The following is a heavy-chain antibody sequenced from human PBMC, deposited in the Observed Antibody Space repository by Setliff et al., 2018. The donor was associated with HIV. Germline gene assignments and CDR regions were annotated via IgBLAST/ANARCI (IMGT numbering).Heavy chain of an antibody. V-gene: IGHV1-2*06. CDR3: ARAPSGVVIGPDY. Sequence: ASVKVSCKVSGGTFTNYAIHWVRQAPGQGLEWMGRIIPNSGGTNYAQKFQGRVTMTRDTSISTGYMELSRLRSDDTAVYYCARAPSGVVIGPDYWGQGTLVTVSS. D-gene: IGHD3-3*01. CDR1: GGTFTNYA. J-gene: IGHJ4*02. CDR2: IIPNSGGT.